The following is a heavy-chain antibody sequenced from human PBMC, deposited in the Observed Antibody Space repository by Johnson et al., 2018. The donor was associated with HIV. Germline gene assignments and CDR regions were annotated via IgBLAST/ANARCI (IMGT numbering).Heavy chain of an antibody. Sequence: QVQLMESGGGVVQPGRSLRLSCAASGFTFNNYAIHWVRQAPGKGLEWVAVISYAGSNIYYADSVKGRFPISRDNSKNTRYLQMNRLRAEDTAVYYCARDHTMIVWGGAFDIWGQGTMVTVSS. V-gene: IGHV3-30*04. CDR3: ARDHTMIVWGGAFDI. J-gene: IGHJ3*02. CDR1: GFTFNNYA. D-gene: IGHD3-22*01. CDR2: ISYAGSNI.